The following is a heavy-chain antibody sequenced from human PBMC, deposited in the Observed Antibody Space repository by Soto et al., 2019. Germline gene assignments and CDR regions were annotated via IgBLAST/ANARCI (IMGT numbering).Heavy chain of an antibody. J-gene: IGHJ6*02. CDR1: GGSISSYY. D-gene: IGHD6-13*01. CDR2: IYYSGST. CDR3: ARLDSSSWSPYYYYGIDV. Sequence: SETLSLTCTVSGGSISSYYWSWIRQPPGKGLEWIGYIYYSGSTNYNPSLKSRVTISVDTSKNQFSLKLSSVTAADTAVYYCARLDSSSWSPYYYYGIDVWGQGTTVTVSS. V-gene: IGHV4-59*08.